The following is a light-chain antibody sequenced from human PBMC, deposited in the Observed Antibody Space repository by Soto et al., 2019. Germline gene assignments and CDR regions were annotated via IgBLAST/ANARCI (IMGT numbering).Light chain of an antibody. CDR3: GTWDSSLSADV. J-gene: IGLJ1*01. CDR1: SSDIGNNY. V-gene: IGLV1-51*02. Sequence: QSVLTQPPSVSAAPGQKVTISCSGSSSDIGNNYVSWYQHLPGTAPKLLIYENNKRPSGIPDRFSGSKSGTSATLGITGLQTGDEADYYCGTWDSSLSADVFGTSTKVTVL. CDR2: ENN.